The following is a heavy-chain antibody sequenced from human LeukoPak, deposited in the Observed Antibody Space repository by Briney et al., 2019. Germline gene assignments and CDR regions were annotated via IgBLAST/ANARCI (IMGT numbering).Heavy chain of an antibody. CDR2: IKSTGDIT. J-gene: IGHJ4*02. CDR3: ARVRIAVAAPYFDY. V-gene: IGHV3-64*02. D-gene: IGHD6-13*01. Sequence: GGSLRLSFAASGFTFSNYAIHWVRQAPGKGLESVSAIKSTGDITYYADSVKGRFTISRDNSKNTVYLQMGSLRAEDMAVYYCARVRIAVAAPYFDYWGQGTLVIVAS. CDR1: GFTFSNYA.